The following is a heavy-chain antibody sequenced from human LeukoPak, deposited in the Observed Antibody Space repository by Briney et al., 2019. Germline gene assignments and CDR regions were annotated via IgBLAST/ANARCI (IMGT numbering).Heavy chain of an antibody. CDR1: GFTFSSYA. J-gene: IGHJ4*02. Sequence: GGSLRLSCAASGFTFSSYAMHWVRQAPGKGLEWVAVIPYDGSNKYYADSVKGRFTISRDNSKNTLYLQMNSLRAEDTAVYYCARDLTGGAAGDPPHDYWGQGTLVTVSS. CDR2: IPYDGSNK. D-gene: IGHD6-13*01. CDR3: ARDLTGGAAGDPPHDY. V-gene: IGHV3-30-3*01.